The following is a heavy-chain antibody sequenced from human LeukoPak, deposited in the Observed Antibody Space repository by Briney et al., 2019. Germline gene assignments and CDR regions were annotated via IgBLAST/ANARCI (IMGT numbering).Heavy chain of an antibody. CDR1: GYTFTNYW. J-gene: IGHJ4*02. CDR2: IYPPDSDT. Sequence: GESLKISCKASGYTFTNYWIGWVRQIPGKGLEWMGIIYPPDSDTRYSPSFQGQVTISADKSINTAYLQWSSLKASDTAMYYCVKDYYYDGSGYYYPGPFDYWGRGTLVTVSS. CDR3: VKDYYYDGSGYYYPGPFDY. D-gene: IGHD3-22*01. V-gene: IGHV5-51*01.